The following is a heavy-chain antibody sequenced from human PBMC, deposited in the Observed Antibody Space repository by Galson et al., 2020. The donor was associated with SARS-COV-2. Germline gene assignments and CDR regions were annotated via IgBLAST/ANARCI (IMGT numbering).Heavy chain of an antibody. CDR2: LSAAGGST. CDR1: GLTFSNYA. D-gene: IGHD6-13*01. CDR3: AKDLRGAAAPGTYGMDV. J-gene: IGHJ6*02. Sequence: GESLKISCAASGLTFSNYAMTWVRQVPGKGLEWVSSLSAAGGSTYYSDSVKGRFTISRDNSKNTLYLQMNSLTAEDTAVYYCAKDLRGAAAPGTYGMDVCGQGTTVTVSS. V-gene: IGHV3-23*01.